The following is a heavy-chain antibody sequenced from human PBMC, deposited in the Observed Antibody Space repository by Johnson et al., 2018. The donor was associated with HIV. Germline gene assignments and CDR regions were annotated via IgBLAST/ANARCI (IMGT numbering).Heavy chain of an antibody. CDR1: GFTFSNHY. D-gene: IGHD1-26*01. V-gene: IGHV3-7*03. Sequence: VQLVESGGGLVQPGGSLRLSCAASGFTFSNHYMSWVRQAPGKGLEWVANIKQDGSETYYVDSVKGRFTISRDNAKNSLYLQMNSLRVEDTAVYYCARDSYSGGGSYSWGQGTMVTVSS. CDR3: ARDSYSGGGSYS. CDR2: IKQDGSET. J-gene: IGHJ3*01.